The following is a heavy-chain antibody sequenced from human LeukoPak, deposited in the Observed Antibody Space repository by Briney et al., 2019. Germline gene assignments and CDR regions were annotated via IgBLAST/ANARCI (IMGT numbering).Heavy chain of an antibody. Sequence: SETLSLTCTVYGGSFSGYYWSWIRQPPGKGLEWIGEINHSGSTNYNPSLKSRVTISVDTSKNQFSLKLSSVTAADTAVYYCASAWIAAAGSIDYWGQGTLVTVSS. CDR1: GGSFSGYY. CDR3: ASAWIAAAGSIDY. J-gene: IGHJ4*02. CDR2: INHSGST. D-gene: IGHD6-13*01. V-gene: IGHV4-34*01.